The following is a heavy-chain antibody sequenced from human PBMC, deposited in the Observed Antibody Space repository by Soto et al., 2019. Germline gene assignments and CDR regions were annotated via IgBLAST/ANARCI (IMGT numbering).Heavy chain of an antibody. CDR2: ISAYNGNT. J-gene: IGHJ4*02. Sequence: ASVKVCCKASGYTFSSYGISWVRQAPGQGLEWMGWISAYNGNTNYAQKLQGRVTMTTDTSTSTAYMELRSLRSDDTAVYYCARVLTAAGFDYWGQGTLVTVSS. D-gene: IGHD6-13*01. CDR3: ARVLTAAGFDY. CDR1: GYTFSSYG. V-gene: IGHV1-18*01.